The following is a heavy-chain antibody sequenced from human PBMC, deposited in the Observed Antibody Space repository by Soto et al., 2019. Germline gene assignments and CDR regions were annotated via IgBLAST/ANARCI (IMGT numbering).Heavy chain of an antibody. D-gene: IGHD3-3*02. V-gene: IGHV6-1*01. J-gene: IGHJ5*02. CDR2: TYYRSKWFN. CDR3: AREGRLAASIFHNWFDP. CDR1: GDSVSNNSAA. Sequence: SQTLSLTCAISGDSVSNNSAAWNWIRQSPSRGLEWLGRTYYRSKWFNNYALSVKGRITINPDTSKNQFSLQLNSVTPEDTAVYYCAREGRLAASIFHNWFDPWGQGPLVIVS.